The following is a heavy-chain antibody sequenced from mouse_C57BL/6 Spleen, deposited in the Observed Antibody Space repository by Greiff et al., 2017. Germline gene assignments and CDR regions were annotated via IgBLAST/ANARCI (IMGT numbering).Heavy chain of an antibody. Sequence: QVQLQQPGAELVRPGSSVKLSCKASGYTFTSYWMHWVKQRPIQGLEWIGNIDPSDSETHYNQKFKDKATLTVDKSSSTAYMQLSSLTSVDSAVYYCARWGTGLYFDVWGTGTTVTVSS. J-gene: IGHJ1*03. D-gene: IGHD3-3*01. CDR1: GYTFTSYW. CDR3: ARWGTGLYFDV. V-gene: IGHV1-52*01. CDR2: IDPSDSET.